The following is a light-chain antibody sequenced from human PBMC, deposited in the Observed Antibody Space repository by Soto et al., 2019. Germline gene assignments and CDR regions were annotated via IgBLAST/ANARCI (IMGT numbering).Light chain of an antibody. CDR2: EVS. V-gene: IGLV2-14*01. J-gene: IGLJ2*01. CDR1: SSDIGDYTH. Sequence: QSVLTQPASVSGSPGQSITISCTGTSSDIGDYTHVSWYQQHPGKAPKLLIYEVSDRPSGVSNRFSGSKSGNTASLTISGLQTEDEADYYCCSYTSISTSAVFGGGTKLTVL. CDR3: CSYTSISTSAV.